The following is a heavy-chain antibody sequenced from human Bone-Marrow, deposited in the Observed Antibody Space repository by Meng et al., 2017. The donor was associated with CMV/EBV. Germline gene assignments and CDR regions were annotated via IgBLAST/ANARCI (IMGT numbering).Heavy chain of an antibody. V-gene: IGHV1-18*01. CDR3: ARHQTPSGWYAHYYYYYGMAV. CDR1: GYTFTSYA. J-gene: IGHJ6*01. D-gene: IGHD6-19*01. Sequence: ASVKVSCKAPGYTFTSYAITWVRQAPGQGLEWVGWITTNNGYTRYAQKLRDRITMTRDTSTTTAYMELRSLRYDDTAIYYCARHQTPSGWYAHYYYYYGMAVWGPGPTVTCSS. CDR2: ITTNNGYT.